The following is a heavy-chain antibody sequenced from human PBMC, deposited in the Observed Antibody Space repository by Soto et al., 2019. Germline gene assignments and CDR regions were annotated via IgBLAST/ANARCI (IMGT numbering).Heavy chain of an antibody. J-gene: IGHJ4*02. CDR3: ARARHLVPGTLGYFAH. D-gene: IGHD1-26*01. CDR2: AYYRSKWYI. CDR1: GDSVSSNSAA. V-gene: IGHV6-1*01. Sequence: PSQTLSLTCVISGDSVSSNSAAWNRIRQSPSRGLEWLGRAYYRSKWYIDYAPSVTSRITINPDTSENQLSLQLNSVTPEDTAMYYSARARHLVPGTLGYFAHRGQGSRVTVSS.